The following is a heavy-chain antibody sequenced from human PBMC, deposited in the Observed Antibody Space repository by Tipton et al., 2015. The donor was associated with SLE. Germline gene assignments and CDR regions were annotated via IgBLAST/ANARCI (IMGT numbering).Heavy chain of an antibody. CDR1: GGSFSGYY. J-gene: IGHJ6*02. D-gene: IGHD4-11*01. CDR3: GRFGDSNNYYHYGMDV. V-gene: IGHV4-34*01. Sequence: TLSLTCAVYGGSFSGYYCSWIRQPPGKGLEWIGEINHSGSTNYNPSLKSRVTISVDKSKNQFSLKLNSVTAADTAVYYCGRFGDSNNYYHYGMDVWGQGTTVTVSS. CDR2: INHSGST.